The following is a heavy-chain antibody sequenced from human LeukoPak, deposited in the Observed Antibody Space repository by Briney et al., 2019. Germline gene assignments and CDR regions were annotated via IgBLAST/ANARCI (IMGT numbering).Heavy chain of an antibody. CDR2: IYYSGST. D-gene: IGHD1-1*01. J-gene: IGHJ3*02. CDR1: GGSISSYY. CDR3: ASLDPGYDAFDI. Sequence: PSETLSLTCTVSGGSISSYYWSWIRQPPGKGLEWIGYIYYSGSTNYNPSLKSRVTISVDASKNQFSLKLSSVTAADTAVYYCASLDPGYDAFDIWGQGTMVTVSS. V-gene: IGHV4-59*01.